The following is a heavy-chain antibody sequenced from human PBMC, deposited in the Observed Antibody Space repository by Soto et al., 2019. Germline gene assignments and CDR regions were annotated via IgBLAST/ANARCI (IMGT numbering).Heavy chain of an antibody. D-gene: IGHD3-10*01. J-gene: IGHJ6*02. CDR3: AKGKAQWFGELLSLINYYYYGMDV. Sequence: GGSLRLSCAASGFTFSSYAMSWVRQAPGKGLEWVSAISGSGGSTYYADSVKGRFTISRDNSKNTLYLQMNSLRAEDTAVYYCAKGKAQWFGELLSLINYYYYGMDVWGQGTTVTVSS. CDR1: GFTFSSYA. CDR2: ISGSGGST. V-gene: IGHV3-23*01.